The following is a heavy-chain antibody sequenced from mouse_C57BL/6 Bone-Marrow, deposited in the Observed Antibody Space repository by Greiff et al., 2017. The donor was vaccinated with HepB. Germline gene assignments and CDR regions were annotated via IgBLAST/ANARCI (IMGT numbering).Heavy chain of an antibody. CDR2: INPSNGGT. CDR1: GYTFTSYW. D-gene: IGHD3-2*02. J-gene: IGHJ4*01. CDR3: ARRGGSGYPYYYAMDY. V-gene: IGHV1-53*01. Sequence: VQLQQPGTELVKPGASVKLSCKASGYTFTSYWMHWVKQRPAQGLEWIGNINPSNGGTNYNEKFKSKATLTVDKSSSTAYMQLSSLTSEDSAVYYCARRGGSGYPYYYAMDYWGQGTSVTVSS.